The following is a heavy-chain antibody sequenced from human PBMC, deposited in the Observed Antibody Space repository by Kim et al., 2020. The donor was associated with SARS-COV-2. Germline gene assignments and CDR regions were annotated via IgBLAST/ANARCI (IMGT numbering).Heavy chain of an antibody. CDR2: INWNGGST. V-gene: IGHV3-20*01. D-gene: IGHD6-13*01. CDR3: ARDEIAAAGTEWFDP. Sequence: GGSLRLSCAASGFTLDDYGMSWVRQAPGKGLEWVSGINWNGGSTGYADSVKGRFTISRDNAKNSLYLQMNSLRAEDTALYHCARDEIAAAGTEWFDPWGQGTLVTVSS. J-gene: IGHJ5*02. CDR1: GFTLDDYG.